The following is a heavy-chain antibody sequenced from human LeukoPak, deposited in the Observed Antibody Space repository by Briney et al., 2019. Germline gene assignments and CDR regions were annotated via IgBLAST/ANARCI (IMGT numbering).Heavy chain of an antibody. CDR2: IYHSGST. J-gene: IGHJ5*02. CDR3: ARFTPQGYGWGGYNRFDP. Sequence: SETLSLTCAVYGGSFSGYYWSWIRQPPGKGLEWIGSIYHSGSTYYNPSLKSRVTISVDTSKNQFSLNLTSVTAADTAVYYCARFTPQGYGWGGYNRFDPWGQGTLVTVSS. CDR1: GGSFSGYY. V-gene: IGHV4-34*01. D-gene: IGHD3-16*01.